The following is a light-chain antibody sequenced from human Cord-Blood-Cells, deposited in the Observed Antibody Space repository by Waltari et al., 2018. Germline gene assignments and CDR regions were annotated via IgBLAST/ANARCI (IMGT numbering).Light chain of an antibody. CDR2: AAS. V-gene: IGKV1-39*01. CDR1: QSISSY. J-gene: IGKJ1*01. CDR3: QQSYSTPRT. Sequence: DIQMTQSPSSLSASVGDRVTITCRASQSISSYLNWYQQKPGKAPKLLIYAASSLQSGVPSRWSGSGSGTDFTLAISSLQPEDFATYYCQQSYSTPRTCGQGTKVEIK.